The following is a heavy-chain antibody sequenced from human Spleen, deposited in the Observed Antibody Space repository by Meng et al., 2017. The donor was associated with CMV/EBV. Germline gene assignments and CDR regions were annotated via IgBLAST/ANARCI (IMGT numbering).Heavy chain of an antibody. V-gene: IGHV1-18*01. CDR2: ISAYNGNT. D-gene: IGHD6-13*01. CDR3: ARDQLARIAAANGNDY. Sequence: ASVKVSCKASGYTFTSYGISWVRQAPGQGLEWMGWISAYNGNTNYAQKLQGRVTMTTDTSTSTAYMELRSLRSDDTAVYYCARDQLARIAAANGNDYWGQGTLVTVSS. J-gene: IGHJ4*02. CDR1: GYTFTSYG.